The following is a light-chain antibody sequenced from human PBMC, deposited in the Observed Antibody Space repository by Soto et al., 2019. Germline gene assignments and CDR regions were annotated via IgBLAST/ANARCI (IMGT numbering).Light chain of an antibody. CDR2: DVT. CDR3: SSYTTRNTEV. Sequence: QSVLTQPASVSGSPGQSISISCIGISSDVGAFNYVSWYQHHPGKAPQLIIYDVTSRPSGVSNRFSASKSGNTASLTISGLQAEDEADYYCSSYTTRNTEVFGTGTKVTVL. CDR1: SSDVGAFNY. J-gene: IGLJ1*01. V-gene: IGLV2-14*03.